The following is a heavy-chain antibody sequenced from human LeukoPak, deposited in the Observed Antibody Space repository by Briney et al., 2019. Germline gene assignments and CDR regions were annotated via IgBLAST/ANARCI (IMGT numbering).Heavy chain of an antibody. D-gene: IGHD4-11*01. CDR3: ARDHYSNHYFDY. V-gene: IGHV3-30*02. CDR1: GFTFSSYG. Sequence: GGSLRLSCAASGFTFSSYGMHWVRQAPGKGLEWVAFIRYDGSNKYYADSVKGRFTISRDNAKNSLYLQMNSLRAEDTAVYYCARDHYSNHYFDYWGQGTLVTVSS. J-gene: IGHJ4*02. CDR2: IRYDGSNK.